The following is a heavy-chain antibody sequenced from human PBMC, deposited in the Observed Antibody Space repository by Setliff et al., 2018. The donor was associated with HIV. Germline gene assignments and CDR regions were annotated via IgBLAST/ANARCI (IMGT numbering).Heavy chain of an antibody. CDR2: IYHSGNT. Sequence: PSETLSLTCTVSGDSISSDFYWGWIRQPPGKGLEWNGSIYHSGNTYYMPSLQSRVTISVDMSKNQFSLNLNSVTAADTAVYYCARGQGCGGGCHYAFEMWGQGTMVTVSS. J-gene: IGHJ3*02. V-gene: IGHV4-38-2*02. CDR3: ARGQGCGGGCHYAFEM. CDR1: GDSISSDFY. D-gene: IGHD2-21*02.